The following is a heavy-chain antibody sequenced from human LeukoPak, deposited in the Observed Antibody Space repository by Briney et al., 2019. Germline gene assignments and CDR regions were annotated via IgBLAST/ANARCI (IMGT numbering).Heavy chain of an antibody. Sequence: SETLSLTCTVSGGSISSYYWSWIRQPPGKGLEGIGDIYYSGSTNYNPSLKSRVTISVDTSKNQFSLKLSSVTAADTAVYYSARGPYCGGDCYSDAFDIWGQGTMVTVSS. V-gene: IGHV4-59*01. J-gene: IGHJ3*02. CDR2: IYYSGST. D-gene: IGHD2-21*02. CDR1: GGSISSYY. CDR3: ARGPYCGGDCYSDAFDI.